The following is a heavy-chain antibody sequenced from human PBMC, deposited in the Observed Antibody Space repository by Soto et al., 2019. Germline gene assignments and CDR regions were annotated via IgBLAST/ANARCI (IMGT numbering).Heavy chain of an antibody. CDR3: AHRGRLLWFGELSYFDY. V-gene: IGHV2-5*01. CDR1: GFSLSTSGVG. J-gene: IGHJ4*02. Sequence: GSGPTLVNPTQTLTLTCTFSGFSLSTSGVGVGWIRQPPGKALEWLALIYWNDDKRYSPSLKSRLTITKDTSKNQVVLTMTNMDPVDTATYYCAHRGRLLWFGELSYFDYWGQGTLVTVSS. CDR2: IYWNDDK. D-gene: IGHD3-10*01.